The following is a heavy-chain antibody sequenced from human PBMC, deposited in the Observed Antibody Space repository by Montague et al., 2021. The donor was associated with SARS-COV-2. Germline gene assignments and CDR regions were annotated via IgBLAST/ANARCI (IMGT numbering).Heavy chain of an antibody. V-gene: IGHV3-30-3*01. J-gene: IGHJ3*02. D-gene: IGHD1-26*01. CDR3: ARGYGGTYFGAFDI. Sequence: SLRLSCAASGFIFSTYTMHWVRQAPGKGLGWVAVISYDGSNKYCXDSVKGRFTISRDNSKNTLYLQMNSLRPEDTAVYYCARGYGGTYFGAFDIWGRGTMVTVSS. CDR1: GFIFSTYT. CDR2: ISYDGSNK.